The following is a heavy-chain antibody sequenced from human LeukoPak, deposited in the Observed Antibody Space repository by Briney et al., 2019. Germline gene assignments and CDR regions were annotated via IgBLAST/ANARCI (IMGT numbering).Heavy chain of an antibody. CDR1: GFTFSSYW. J-gene: IGHJ5*02. CDR3: GAYYYASGSYSLSS. V-gene: IGHV3-7*03. D-gene: IGHD3-10*01. Sequence: GGFLRLSCAASGFTFSSYWMNWVRRAPGKGLEGVANIKEDGSEKYYVDSVKGRFIISRDNAKNSLYLQMNSLRAEDTAVYYCGAYYYASGSYSLSSWGQGTLVTVSS. CDR2: IKEDGSEK.